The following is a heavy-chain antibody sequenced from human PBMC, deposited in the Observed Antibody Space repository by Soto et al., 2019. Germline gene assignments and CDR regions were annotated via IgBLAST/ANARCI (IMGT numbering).Heavy chain of an antibody. J-gene: IGHJ4*02. D-gene: IGHD6-19*01. CDR3: ARAWLRIAVAGTGVDY. V-gene: IGHV3-30-3*01. CDR1: AFTFSSYA. CDR2: ISYDGSNK. Sequence: LXLSCAASAFTFSSYAMHWVRQAPGKGLEWVAVISYDGSNKYYADSVKGRFTISRDNSKNTLYLQMNSLRAEDTAVYYCARAWLRIAVAGTGVDYWGQGTLVTVSS.